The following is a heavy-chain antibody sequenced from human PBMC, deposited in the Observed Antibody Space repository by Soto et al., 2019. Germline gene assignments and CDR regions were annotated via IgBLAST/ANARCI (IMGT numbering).Heavy chain of an antibody. CDR3: ASQVTAVAY. CDR1: GFTFSDHY. D-gene: IGHD2-21*02. CDR2: IRNKGKSYST. J-gene: IGHJ4*02. Sequence: EVQLVESGGGLVQPGGSLRLSCAASGFTFSDHYMDWVRQAPGKGLEWVVRIRNKGKSYSTDYAASVKGRFTISRDDSKNSLFLQMNSLEVADTAMYYCASQVTAVAYWGQGTLVTVSS. V-gene: IGHV3-72*01.